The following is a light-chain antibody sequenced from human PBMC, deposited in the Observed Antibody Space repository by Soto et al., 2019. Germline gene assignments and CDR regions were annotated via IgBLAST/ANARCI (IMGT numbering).Light chain of an antibody. CDR2: CNS. V-gene: IGLV1-40*01. Sequence: QSVLTQPPSVSGAPGQRGTISCTGCSSNIGAGYDVHWYHQLPGTDPKLLISCNSNRPSGVPDRFSGSKSGTSASLAITGLQAEEESDYYCQSYDSSLSGDVCGTGTKVPVL. J-gene: IGLJ1*01. CDR3: QSYDSSLSGDV. CDR1: SSNIGAGYD.